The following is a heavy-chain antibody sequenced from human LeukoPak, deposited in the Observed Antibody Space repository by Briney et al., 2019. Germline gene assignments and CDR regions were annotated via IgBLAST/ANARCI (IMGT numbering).Heavy chain of an antibody. CDR3: AREDLWSHAFDI. V-gene: IGHV3-53*01. Sequence: GGSLRLSCAASGFTLSSNYMSWGRQAPGEGLEWGSVIYSGGSTYYADSVKGRFTISRDNSKNTLYLQMNSLRAEDTAVYYCAREDLWSHAFDIWGQGTMVTVSS. D-gene: IGHD3-10*01. CDR1: GFTLSSNY. J-gene: IGHJ3*02. CDR2: IYSGGST.